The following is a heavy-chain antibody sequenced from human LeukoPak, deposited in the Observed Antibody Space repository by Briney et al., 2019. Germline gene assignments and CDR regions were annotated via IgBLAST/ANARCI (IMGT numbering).Heavy chain of an antibody. Sequence: GGSLRLSCAASGFTFSSFWIYWVRHAPGKGLVWVSRIKSDGSETLYADSAKGRFTISRDNAKNTLYLQMNSLRAEDTAVYYCARVRMGDDFNPFDYWAREPWSPSPQ. CDR3: ARVRMGDDFNPFDY. V-gene: IGHV3-74*01. CDR1: GFTFSSFW. J-gene: IGHJ4*02. CDR2: IKSDGSET. D-gene: IGHD3-16*01.